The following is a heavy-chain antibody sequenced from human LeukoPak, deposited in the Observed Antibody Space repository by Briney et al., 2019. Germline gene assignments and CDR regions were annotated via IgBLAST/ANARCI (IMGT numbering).Heavy chain of an antibody. D-gene: IGHD2-8*01. J-gene: IGHJ4*02. V-gene: IGHV1-18*01. CDR1: GYIFTSYG. Sequence: GASVKVSCRASGYIFTSYGISWVRQAPGQGLEWMGWISAYNGNTNYAQKLQGRVTMTTDTSTTTAYMELRSQRSDDTAVYYCARDAGLLYPTADYWGQGTLVTVPS. CDR3: ARDAGLLYPTADY. CDR2: ISAYNGNT.